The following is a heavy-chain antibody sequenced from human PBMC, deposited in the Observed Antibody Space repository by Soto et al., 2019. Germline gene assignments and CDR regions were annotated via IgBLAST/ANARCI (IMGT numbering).Heavy chain of an antibody. CDR1: GFSLTTSGVG. Sequence: QITLKESGPTLVEPTQTLTLTCAFSGFSLTTSGVGVGWIRQPPGKALEWLAFIYWDDDKRYSPSLKTRLTIIKDTSISQVVRSMTNRDPVDTATYYCEYRQEYKSNWDSGWFDPWRQGTLVTVSS. CDR3: EYRQEYKSNWDSGWFDP. J-gene: IGHJ5*02. CDR2: IYWDDDK. D-gene: IGHD6-13*01. V-gene: IGHV2-5*02.